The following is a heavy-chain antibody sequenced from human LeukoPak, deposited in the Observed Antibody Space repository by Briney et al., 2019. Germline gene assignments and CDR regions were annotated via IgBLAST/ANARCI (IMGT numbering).Heavy chain of an antibody. D-gene: IGHD2-15*01. Sequence: ASVRVSCKTSGYTFANYDIYWVRQAPGQGLECMGWISGYTGDTKYAQNLQGRFTVTTDTSTSTVYMELRSLTYDDTAVYYCARAGYCGDGGCRGGSAFDVWGQGTMVTVSS. CDR1: GYTFANYD. CDR2: ISGYTGDT. V-gene: IGHV1-18*01. J-gene: IGHJ3*01. CDR3: ARAGYCGDGGCRGGSAFDV.